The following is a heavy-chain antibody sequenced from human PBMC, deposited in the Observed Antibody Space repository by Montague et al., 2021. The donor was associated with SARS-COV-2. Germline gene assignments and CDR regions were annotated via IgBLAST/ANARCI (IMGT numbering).Heavy chain of an antibody. J-gene: IGHJ4*02. D-gene: IGHD6-13*01. CDR1: GYTLTDLS. V-gene: IGHV1-24*01. CDR3: VTIIIAAVGTEGIGY. CDR2: FDPEQGKT. Sequence: SVKVSCKVSGYTLTDLSMHWVRQAPGKGLEWMGGFDPEQGKTIYAQKFQGRVTMTEDTSTDTAYMELSSLRSEDAAVYYCVTIIIAAVGTEGIGYWGQGTLVTVSS.